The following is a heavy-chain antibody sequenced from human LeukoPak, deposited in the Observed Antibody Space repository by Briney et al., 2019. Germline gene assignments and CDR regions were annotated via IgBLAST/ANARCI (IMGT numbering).Heavy chain of an antibody. J-gene: IGHJ6*02. V-gene: IGHV6-1*01. CDR1: GDSVSTTTSI. CDR2: TYYRSKWNY. Sequence: SQTLSLTCAISGDSVSTTTSIWNWIRQSPSRGLEWLGRTYYRSKWNYDYADSVKSRIAISPDTSENQFSLQLQFATPEDSAVYYCARRRHANNGVDVWGQGTTVTVSS. CDR3: ARRRHANNGVDV.